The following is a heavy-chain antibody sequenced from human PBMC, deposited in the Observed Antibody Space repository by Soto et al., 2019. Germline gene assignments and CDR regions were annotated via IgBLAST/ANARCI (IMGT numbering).Heavy chain of an antibody. D-gene: IGHD1-7*01. Sequence: QVHLVQSGTEVKKPGASVKVSCKASGYTFANYGISWVRQAPGQGLEWMGWISAYNGNTNYAQNLQGRVSMTTDTSTSTAYMELRSLRSDDTAVYYCARETGTMDYFYDGMDVWGQGTTVTVS. J-gene: IGHJ6*02. CDR3: ARETGTMDYFYDGMDV. CDR1: GYTFANYG. V-gene: IGHV1-18*01. CDR2: ISAYNGNT.